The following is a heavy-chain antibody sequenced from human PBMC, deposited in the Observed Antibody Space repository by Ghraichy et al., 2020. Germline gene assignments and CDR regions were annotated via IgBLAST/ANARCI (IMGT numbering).Heavy chain of an antibody. V-gene: IGHV4-39*01. J-gene: IGHJ3*02. Sequence: SETLSLTCTVSGGSISSSSYYWGWIRQPPGKGLEWIGSIYYSGSTYYNPSLKSRVTISVDTSKNQFSLKLSSVTAADTAVYYCARRGSDSYSRTDAFDIWGQGTMVTVSS. CDR2: IYYSGST. D-gene: IGHD2-21*02. CDR1: GGSISSSSYY. CDR3: ARRGSDSYSRTDAFDI.